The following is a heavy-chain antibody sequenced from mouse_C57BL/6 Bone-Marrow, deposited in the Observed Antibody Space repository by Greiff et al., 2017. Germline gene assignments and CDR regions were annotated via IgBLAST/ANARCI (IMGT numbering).Heavy chain of an antibody. CDR3: TIDYSNSYYFDY. Sequence: VQLQQPGAELVMPGASVKLSCKASGYTFTSYWMHWVKQRPGQGLEWIGWIDPENGDTEYASKFQGKATITADTSSNTDYLPLSSLTSEDTAVYYCTIDYSNSYYFDYWGQGTTLTVSS. D-gene: IGHD2-5*01. CDR1: GYTFTSYW. V-gene: IGHV14-4*01. J-gene: IGHJ2*01. CDR2: IDPENGDT.